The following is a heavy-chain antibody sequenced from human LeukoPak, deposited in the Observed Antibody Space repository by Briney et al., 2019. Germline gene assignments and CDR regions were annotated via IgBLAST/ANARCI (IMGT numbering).Heavy chain of an antibody. V-gene: IGHV1-69*04. D-gene: IGHD5-24*01. Sequence: SVKVSCKASGGTFSSYAISWVRQAPGQGLEWMGRIIPILGIANYAQKFQGRVTITADKSTSTAYMELSSLRSEDTAVYYCAREDGEMATSYFDYWGQGTLVTVSS. J-gene: IGHJ4*02. CDR1: GGTFSSYA. CDR3: AREDGEMATSYFDY. CDR2: IIPILGIA.